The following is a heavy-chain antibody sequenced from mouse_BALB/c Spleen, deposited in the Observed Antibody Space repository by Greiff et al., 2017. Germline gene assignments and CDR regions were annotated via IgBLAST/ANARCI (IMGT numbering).Heavy chain of an antibody. J-gene: IGHJ3*01. CDR3: ARHESYGSEGFAY. Sequence: EVQRVESGGGLVQPGGSLKLSCAASGFTFSSYGMSWVRQTPDKRLELVATINSNGGSTYYPDRVKGRFTISRDNAKNTLYLQMSSLKSEDTAMYYCARHESYGSEGFAYWGQGTLVTVSA. D-gene: IGHD1-1*01. CDR1: GFTFSSYG. CDR2: INSNGGST. V-gene: IGHV5-6-3*01.